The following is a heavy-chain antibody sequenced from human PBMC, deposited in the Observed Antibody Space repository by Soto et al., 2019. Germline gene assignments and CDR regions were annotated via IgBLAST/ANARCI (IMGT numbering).Heavy chain of an antibody. J-gene: IGHJ3*02. V-gene: IGHV3-33*03. CDR2: IWYNGSNQ. CDR1: GFTFSRYG. D-gene: IGHD3-3*01. Sequence: PGGSMRLSCAASGFTFSRYGMHWVRPAPGKGLDWVACIWYNGSNQYYTDSVKGRFTISRDNSKNTLYLQMSSLRAEDTALYYCATEGVPERGGTRDAFRIWGQGTMVTVSS. CDR3: ATEGVPERGGTRDAFRI.